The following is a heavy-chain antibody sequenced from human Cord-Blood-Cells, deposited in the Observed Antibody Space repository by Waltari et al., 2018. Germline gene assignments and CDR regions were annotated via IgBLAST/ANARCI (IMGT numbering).Heavy chain of an antibody. Sequence: QLQRVQSGAEVQKPGSPVKVSCKSSARTFSSYASSWVRRASGQGLEWMGGIIPIFGTANYAQKFQGRVTSTADESTSTAYMELSSLRSEDTAVYYCARDRGDYWGQGTLVTVSS. CDR1: ARTFSSYA. CDR2: IIPIFGTA. V-gene: IGHV1-69*01. J-gene: IGHJ4*02. CDR3: ARDRGDY.